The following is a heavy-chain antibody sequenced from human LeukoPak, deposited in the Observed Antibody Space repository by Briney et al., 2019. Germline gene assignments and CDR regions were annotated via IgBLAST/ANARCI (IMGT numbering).Heavy chain of an antibody. Sequence: GSLRLSCAASGFTFSSRAMSWVRQAPGKGLEWVSVIYSGGSTYYADSVKGRFTISRDNSKNTLYLQMNSLRAEDTAVYYCARDRRGSGNYYQGHYFDYWGQGTLVTVSS. D-gene: IGHD1-26*01. V-gene: IGHV3-53*01. CDR1: GFTFSSRA. CDR3: ARDRRGSGNYYQGHYFDY. J-gene: IGHJ4*02. CDR2: IYSGGST.